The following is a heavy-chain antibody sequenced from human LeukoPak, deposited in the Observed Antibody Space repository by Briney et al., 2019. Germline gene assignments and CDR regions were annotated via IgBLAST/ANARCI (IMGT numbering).Heavy chain of an antibody. CDR2: ISSSGSII. V-gene: IGHV3-48*03. J-gene: IGHJ3*02. CDR1: GFTFTTYE. Sequence: GGSLRLSCATSGFTFTTYEMNWVRLAPGKGLEWVSFISSSGSIIYYADSVKGRFTISRDNPKNSLYLHMNSLRAEDTAAYYCARGGNTGYNYNAFDIWGQGTMVTVSS. CDR3: ARGGNTGYNYNAFDI. D-gene: IGHD3-9*01.